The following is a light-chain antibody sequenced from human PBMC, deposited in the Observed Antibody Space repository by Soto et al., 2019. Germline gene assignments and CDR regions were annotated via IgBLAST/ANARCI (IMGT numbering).Light chain of an antibody. CDR2: EDN. CDR3: ATWDSSLSGGV. CDR1: SSNIENNY. J-gene: IGLJ1*01. V-gene: IGLV1-51*02. Sequence: QSVLTQPPSVSAAPGXRVTISCSGSSSNIENNYVSWYRQLPGTAPNLLIYEDNKRPSGIPDRFSGSKSGTSATLGITGLETGDEADYYCATWDSSLSGGVFGTGTKVTVL.